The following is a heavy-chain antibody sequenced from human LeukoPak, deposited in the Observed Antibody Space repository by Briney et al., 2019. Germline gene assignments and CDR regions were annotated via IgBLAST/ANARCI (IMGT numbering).Heavy chain of an antibody. CDR2: ISGRGGST. CDR3: ANALNWGSPYYFDY. Sequence: PGGSLSLSCAASRHPHSRYAMMGVPHAPGKARECVSAISGRGGSTYYADSVKGRFTISRNNSKNTLYLQMNSLRAEDTAVYYCANALNWGSPYYFDYWGQGTLVTVSS. J-gene: IGHJ4*02. V-gene: IGHV3-23*01. D-gene: IGHD7-27*01. CDR1: RHPHSRYA.